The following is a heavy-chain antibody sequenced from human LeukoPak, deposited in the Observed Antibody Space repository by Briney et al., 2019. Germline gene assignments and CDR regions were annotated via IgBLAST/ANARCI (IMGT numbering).Heavy chain of an antibody. V-gene: IGHV3-23*01. CDR2: ISGSGGST. J-gene: IGHJ4*02. D-gene: IGHD6-19*01. CDR1: GFXFSTYA. CDR3: AKSHSSGWSLPCDY. Sequence: GGSLRLSCAASGFXFSTYAISWVRQAPGKGLEWVSAISGSGGSTYYADSVKGRFTISRDNSKNTLYLQMNNLRVEDTAVYYCAKSHSSGWSLPCDYWGQGTLVTVSS.